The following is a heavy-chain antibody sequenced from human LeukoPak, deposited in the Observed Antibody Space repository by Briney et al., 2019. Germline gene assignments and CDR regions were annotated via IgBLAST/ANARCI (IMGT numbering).Heavy chain of an antibody. J-gene: IGHJ4*02. Sequence: GGSLRLSCAASGFTFSSYSMNWVRQAPGKGLEWVSYISSSSTIYYADSVKGRFTISRDNAKNSLYLRMNSLRAEDTAVYYCARESDILTGCPDYWGQGTLVTVSS. V-gene: IGHV3-48*01. D-gene: IGHD3-9*01. CDR3: ARESDILTGCPDY. CDR2: ISSSSTI. CDR1: GFTFSSYS.